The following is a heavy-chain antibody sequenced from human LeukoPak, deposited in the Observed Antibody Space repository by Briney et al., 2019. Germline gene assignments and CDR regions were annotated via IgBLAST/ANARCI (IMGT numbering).Heavy chain of an antibody. CDR3: TRVWTTDDY. Sequence: GGSLRLSCAASGFAFSRYWMHWVRQAPGKGLVWVSRINSDGRSAVYADSVKGRFTISRDNAKNTLYLQMDSLRAEDTAVYYCTRVWTTDDYWGQGTLVTVSS. V-gene: IGHV3-74*01. D-gene: IGHD3/OR15-3a*01. CDR2: INSDGRSA. CDR1: GFAFSRYW. J-gene: IGHJ4*02.